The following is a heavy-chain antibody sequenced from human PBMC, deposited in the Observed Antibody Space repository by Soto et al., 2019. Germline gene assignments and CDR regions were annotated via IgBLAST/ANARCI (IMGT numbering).Heavy chain of an antibody. D-gene: IGHD6-13*01. CDR2: ISAYNGNT. J-gene: IGHJ6*02. CDR1: GYTFTSYG. V-gene: IGHV1-18*04. CDR3: ASALAAAGTMDV. Sequence: QVPLVQSGAEVKKPGASVKVSCKASGYTFTSYGISWVRQAPGQGLEWMGWISAYNGNTNYAQKLQGRVTMTTDTSTRTAYMELRSLRADDTAVYYCASALAAAGTMDVWGQGTTVTVSS.